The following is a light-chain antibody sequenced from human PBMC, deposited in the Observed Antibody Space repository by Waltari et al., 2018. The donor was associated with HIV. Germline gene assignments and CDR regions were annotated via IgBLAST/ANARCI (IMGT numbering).Light chain of an antibody. CDR1: QSISNW. Sequence: DIQMTQSPSTLSAFVGDRVTITCRASQSISNWLAWYQQKPGKAPKLLIYKASTLESGVPSRFSGSGSGTQFTLTISSLQPDDFATYYCQQYNSYSGYTFGQGTKVEIK. CDR3: QQYNSYSGYT. V-gene: IGKV1-5*03. J-gene: IGKJ2*01. CDR2: KAS.